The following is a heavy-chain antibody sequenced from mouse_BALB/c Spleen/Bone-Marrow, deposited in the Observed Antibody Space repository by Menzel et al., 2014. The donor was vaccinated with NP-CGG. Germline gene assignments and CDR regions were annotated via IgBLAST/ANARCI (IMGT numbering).Heavy chain of an antibody. CDR1: GYAFTNYL. CDR3: ARSGYGNYFYAMDY. Sequence: VQLQQSGAELVRPGTSVKVSCKASGYAFTNYLIEWVKQTPGQGLEWMGLINPGSGVTNYNEKFKGKATLTANKSSSTAYMQLSSLTSDDSAVYFCARSGYGNYFYAMDYWGQGTSVTVSS. V-gene: IGHV1-54*01. CDR2: INPGSGVT. J-gene: IGHJ4*01. D-gene: IGHD2-10*02.